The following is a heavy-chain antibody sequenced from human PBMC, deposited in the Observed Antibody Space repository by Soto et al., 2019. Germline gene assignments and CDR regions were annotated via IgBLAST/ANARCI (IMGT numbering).Heavy chain of an antibody. CDR1: SGSISSSNW. J-gene: IGHJ3*02. CDR2: IYHSGST. CDR3: ARRDFWRWNAGVRGVKAGGFAFDI. V-gene: IGHV4-4*02. D-gene: IGHD3-10*01. Sequence: QVQLQESGPGLVKPSGTLSLTCAVSSGSISSSNWWSWVRQPPGKGLEWIGEIYHSGSTNYNPSLKSRVTISVDKSKNQFSLKLSSVTAADTAVYYCARRDFWRWNAGVRGVKAGGFAFDIWGQGTMVTVSS.